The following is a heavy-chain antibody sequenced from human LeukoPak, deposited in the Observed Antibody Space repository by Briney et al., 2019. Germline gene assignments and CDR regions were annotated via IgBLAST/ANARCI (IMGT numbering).Heavy chain of an antibody. Sequence: GASVKVSCKASGYTFTSYYMHWVRQAPGQGLEWMGIINPSGGSTNYAQKFQGRVTITADESTSTAYMELSSLRSEDTAVYYCARDARPITMIVVVTDNWFDPWGQGTLVTVSS. J-gene: IGHJ5*02. CDR2: INPSGGST. CDR1: GYTFTSYY. D-gene: IGHD3-22*01. CDR3: ARDARPITMIVVVTDNWFDP. V-gene: IGHV1-46*01.